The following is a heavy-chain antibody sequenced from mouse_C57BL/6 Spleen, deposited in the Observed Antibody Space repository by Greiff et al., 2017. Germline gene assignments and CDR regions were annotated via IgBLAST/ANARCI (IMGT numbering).Heavy chain of an antibody. CDR3: ARGDYDGYYVDY. D-gene: IGHD2-3*01. V-gene: IGHV1-81*01. CDR1: GYTFTSYG. J-gene: IGHJ2*01. Sequence: VQLQQSGAELARPGASVKLSCKASGYTFTSYGISWVKQRTGQGLEWIGEIYPRSGNTYYNEKFKGKATLTADKSSSTAYMELRSLTSEDSAVYFCARGDYDGYYVDYWGQGTTLTVSS. CDR2: IYPRSGNT.